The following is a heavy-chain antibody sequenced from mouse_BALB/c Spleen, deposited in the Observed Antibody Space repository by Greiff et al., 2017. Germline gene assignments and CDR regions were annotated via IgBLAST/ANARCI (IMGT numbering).Heavy chain of an antibody. CDR2: IDPANGNT. D-gene: IGHD1-1*01. CDR1: GFNIKDTY. CDR3: ARGEYYGSRGDMDC. Sequence: EVMLVESGAELVKPGASVKLSCTASGFNIKDTYMHWVKQRPEQGLEWIGRIDPANGNTKYDPKFQGKATITADTSSNTAYLQLSSLTSEDTAVYYCARGEYYGSRGDMDCWGQGTAVTVSS. J-gene: IGHJ4*01. V-gene: IGHV14-3*02.